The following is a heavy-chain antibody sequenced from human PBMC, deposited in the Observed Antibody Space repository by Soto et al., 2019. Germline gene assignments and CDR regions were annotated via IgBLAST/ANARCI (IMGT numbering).Heavy chain of an antibody. Sequence: QEQLQQWGAGLLKPSETLSLTCAVYGGFVSSGNYYWSWIRQPPGKGLEWIGEMSHTGGTHFNPPRKGRVTISVDTSTNQFSLKSSSVTAADTALYYCARVERGTATTVVDAFDIWGPGTMVTVSS. CDR2: MSHTGGT. V-gene: IGHV4-34*01. D-gene: IGHD1-1*01. CDR1: GGFVSSGNYY. J-gene: IGHJ3*02. CDR3: ARVERGTATTVVDAFDI.